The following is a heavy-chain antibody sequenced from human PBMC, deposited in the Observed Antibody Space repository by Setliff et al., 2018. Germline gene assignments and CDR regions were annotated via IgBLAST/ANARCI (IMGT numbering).Heavy chain of an antibody. J-gene: IGHJ4*02. Sequence: LRLSCAASGFTFSSYWMSWVRQAPGKGLEWVANIKQDGSEKYYVDSVKGRFTISRDNAKNSLYLQMNSLRAEDTAVYYCARGSPYFCTGGVCSGGRYFDYWGQGTLVTVSS. CDR3: ARGSPYFCTGGVCSGGRYFDY. D-gene: IGHD2-8*02. V-gene: IGHV3-7*01. CDR1: GFTFSSYW. CDR2: IKQDGSEK.